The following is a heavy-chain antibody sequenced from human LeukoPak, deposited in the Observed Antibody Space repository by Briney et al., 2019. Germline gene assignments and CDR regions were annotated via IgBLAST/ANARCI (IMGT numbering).Heavy chain of an antibody. V-gene: IGHV4-59*01. CDR3: ARAGSGYYSGGDS. CDR1: GGSISSYY. J-gene: IGHJ4*02. CDR2: IYYSGST. D-gene: IGHD3-22*01. Sequence: SETLSLTCTVSGGSISSYYWSWIRQPPGKGLEWIGYIYYSGSTNYNPSLKSRVTISVDTSKNQFSLKLSSVTAADTAVYYCARAGSGYYSGGDSRGQGTLVSVSS.